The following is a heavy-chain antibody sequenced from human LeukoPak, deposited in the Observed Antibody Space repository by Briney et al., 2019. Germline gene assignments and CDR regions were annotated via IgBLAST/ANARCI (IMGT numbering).Heavy chain of an antibody. D-gene: IGHD3-22*01. J-gene: IGHJ4*02. V-gene: IGHV1-46*01. CDR1: GYTFTSCY. CDR2: IDPSGGST. Sequence: ASVKVSCKASGYTFTSCYMHWVRQAPGQGLEWMGIIDPSGGSTSYAQKFQGRVTMTRDMSTSTVYMELSSLRSEDTAVYYCARVGVVEARTLGYWGQGTLVTVSS. CDR3: ARVGVVEARTLGY.